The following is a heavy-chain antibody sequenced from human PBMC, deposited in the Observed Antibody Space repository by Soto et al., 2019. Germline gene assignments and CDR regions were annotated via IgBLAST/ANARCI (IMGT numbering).Heavy chain of an antibody. CDR1: GFTFSSYG. CDR2: IWYDGSNK. V-gene: IGHV3-33*01. Sequence: GGSLRLSCAASGFTFSSYGMHWVRQAPGKGPEWVAVIWYDGSNKYYADSVKGRFTISRDNSKNTLYLQMNSLRAEDTAVYYCARSAGLYSYANPGLGYWGQGTLVTVSS. D-gene: IGHD5-18*01. J-gene: IGHJ4*02. CDR3: ARSAGLYSYANPGLGY.